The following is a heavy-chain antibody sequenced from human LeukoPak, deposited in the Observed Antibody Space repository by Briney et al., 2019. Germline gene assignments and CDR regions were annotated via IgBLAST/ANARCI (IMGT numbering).Heavy chain of an antibody. J-gene: IGHJ4*02. CDR1: GFTFSSYA. CDR2: ITSACNT. V-gene: IGHV3-23*01. D-gene: IGHD2-2*01. Sequence: PGGSLRLSCAASGFTFSSYAMNWVRQAPGKGLEWVSAITSACNTYYADSVKGRFTISRDSSKNTLYLQMNSLRSEDTAVYYCAKGGGPYHLPTDYWGQGTLVTVSS. CDR3: AKGGGPYHLPTDY.